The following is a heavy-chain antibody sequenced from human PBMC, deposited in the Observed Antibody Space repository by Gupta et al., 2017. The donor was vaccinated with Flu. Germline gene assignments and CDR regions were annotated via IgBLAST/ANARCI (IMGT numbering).Heavy chain of an antibody. V-gene: IGHV3-30*18. CDR1: GFTVSRYG. J-gene: IGHJ6*03. CDR3: AKDGPWTASCPYYCYYMDV. D-gene: IGHD2-2*01. CDR2: IASDGSHK. Sequence: QMQLVESGGCGVQFGPSLRLFCAASGFTVSRYGMLWVRQAPGKGLEWVADIASDGSHKDYADSVRGRFTISRDNSKNTLSLEMHSLRVEDTAVYYCAKDGPWTASCPYYCYYMDVCGKGTTVTVSS.